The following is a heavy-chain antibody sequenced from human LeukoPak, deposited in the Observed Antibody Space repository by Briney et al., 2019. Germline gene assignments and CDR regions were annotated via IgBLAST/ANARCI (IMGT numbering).Heavy chain of an antibody. CDR3: ATEYIVVVPAHHAFDI. J-gene: IGHJ3*02. Sequence: GASVKVSCKVSGYTLTELSMHWVRQAPGKGLEWMGGFDPEDGETIYAQKFQGRVTMTEDTSTDTAYMELSSLRSEDTAVYYCATEYIVVVPAHHAFDIWGQGTMVTVSS. V-gene: IGHV1-24*01. CDR1: GYTLTELS. CDR2: FDPEDGET. D-gene: IGHD2-2*01.